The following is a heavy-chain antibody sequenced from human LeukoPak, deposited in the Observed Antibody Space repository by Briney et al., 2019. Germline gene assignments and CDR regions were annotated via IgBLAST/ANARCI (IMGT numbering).Heavy chain of an antibody. D-gene: IGHD2-15*01. CDR3: ARVRYCSGGSCSHFDF. V-gene: IGHV3-7*05. CDR1: GLTFSSFW. J-gene: IGHJ4*02. CDR2: IKQDGNEK. Sequence: GGSLRLSCAASGLTFSSFWMGWVRQAPGKGLEWVANIKQDGNEKYYVDSVKGRITISRDNAEKSVYLQMNSLRAEDTAVYYCARVRYCSGGSCSHFDFWGQGTLVTVSS.